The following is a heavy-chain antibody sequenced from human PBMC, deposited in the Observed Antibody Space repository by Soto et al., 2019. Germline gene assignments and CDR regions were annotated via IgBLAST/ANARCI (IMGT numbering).Heavy chain of an antibody. CDR3: ARDPRAVPPHSGLALYYYYGMDV. CDR2: ISAYNGNT. J-gene: IGHJ6*02. D-gene: IGHD2-15*01. CDR1: GYTFTSYG. Sequence: ASVKVSCKASGYTFTSYGISWVRQAPGQGLEWMGWISAYNGNTNYAQKLQGRVTMTTDTSTSTAYMELRSLRSDDTAVYYCARDPRAVPPHSGLALYYYYGMDVWGQGTTVTVSS. V-gene: IGHV1-18*01.